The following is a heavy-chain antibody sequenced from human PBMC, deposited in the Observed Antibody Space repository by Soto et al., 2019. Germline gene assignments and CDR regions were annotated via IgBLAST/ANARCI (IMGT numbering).Heavy chain of an antibody. Sequence: QITLKESGPTLVKPTQTLTLTCTFSGFSLETSGMGMSWIRQPPGKALAWLALIYWDDDKRYSPSLKNRLTITKDTSKNQVVVRCTNVDAVDTATCYCAPALYRYDNSGRYTYWYFDLWGRGTLVTVSS. CDR1: GFSLETSGMG. D-gene: IGHD3-22*01. V-gene: IGHV2-5*02. CDR3: APALYRYDNSGRYTYWYFDL. J-gene: IGHJ2*01. CDR2: IYWDDDK.